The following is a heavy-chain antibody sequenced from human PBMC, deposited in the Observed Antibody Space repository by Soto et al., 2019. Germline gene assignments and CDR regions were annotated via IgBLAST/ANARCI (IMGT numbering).Heavy chain of an antibody. Sequence: ELPLLESGGGLVQPGGSLRLSCAASGFTFSTYAMSWVRQAPGKGLEWVSAISDRGGSTYYADSVKGRFTISRDTSKKALFLQMNSLRAEDTAIYYCAKAFRVAGIDSCDYWGQGTLVTVSS. CDR2: ISDRGGST. V-gene: IGHV3-23*01. J-gene: IGHJ4*02. CDR3: AKAFRVAGIDSCDY. CDR1: GFTFSTYA. D-gene: IGHD6-19*01.